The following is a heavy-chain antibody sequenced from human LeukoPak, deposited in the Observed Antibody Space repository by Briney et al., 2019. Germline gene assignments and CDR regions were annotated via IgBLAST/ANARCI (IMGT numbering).Heavy chain of an antibody. CDR3: VRIATVTTPDY. J-gene: IGHJ4*02. V-gene: IGHV3-74*01. D-gene: IGHD4-17*01. CDR2: INPDGSTT. CDR1: GFTFSTYW. Sequence: GGSLRLSCAASGFTFSTYWMRWVRQPLGKGLVRVSRINPDGSTTNYADSVKGRFTISRDNAKNTLYLQMNSLTVEDTAVYYCVRIATVTTPDYWGQGTLVTVSS.